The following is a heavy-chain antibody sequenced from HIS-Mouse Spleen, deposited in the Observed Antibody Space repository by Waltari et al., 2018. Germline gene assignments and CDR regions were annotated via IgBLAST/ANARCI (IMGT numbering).Heavy chain of an antibody. V-gene: IGHV1-69*04. Sequence: QVQLVQSGAEVKKPGSSVKVSCKAPGGTFSSDPISWVRQAPGQGLEWMGRIIPILGIANYAQKFQGRVTITADKSTSTAYMELSSLRSEDTAVYYCARVTGDGEPLLDYWGQGTLVTVSS. J-gene: IGHJ4*02. CDR3: ARVTGDGEPLLDY. CDR2: IIPILGIA. D-gene: IGHD7-27*01. CDR1: GGTFSSDP.